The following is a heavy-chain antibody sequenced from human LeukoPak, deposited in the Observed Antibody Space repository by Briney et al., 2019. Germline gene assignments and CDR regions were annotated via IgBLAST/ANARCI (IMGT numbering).Heavy chain of an antibody. J-gene: IGHJ4*02. Sequence: SETLSLTCAVYGGPFSGYYWSWIRQPPGKGLEWIGEINHSGSTNYNPSLKSRVTISVDTSKNQFSLKLSSVTAADTAVYYCARGTTTTSYYFDYWGQGTLVTVSS. V-gene: IGHV4-34*01. CDR3: ARGTTTTSYYFDY. CDR1: GGPFSGYY. CDR2: INHSGST. D-gene: IGHD1-26*01.